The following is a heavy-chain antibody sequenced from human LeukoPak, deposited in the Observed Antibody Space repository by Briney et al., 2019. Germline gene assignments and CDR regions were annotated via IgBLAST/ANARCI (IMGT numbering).Heavy chain of an antibody. Sequence: GASVKVSCKASGYTFTSYYMHWVRQAPGQGLEWMGIINPSGGSISYAQKFQGRVTMTRDTSTSTVYMELSSLRSEDTAVYYCAREYAIYSSSWYVSYYYGMGVRGQGTTVTVSS. CDR3: AREYAIYSSSWYVSYYYGMGV. J-gene: IGHJ6*02. V-gene: IGHV1-46*01. D-gene: IGHD6-13*01. CDR2: INPSGGSI. CDR1: GYTFTSYY.